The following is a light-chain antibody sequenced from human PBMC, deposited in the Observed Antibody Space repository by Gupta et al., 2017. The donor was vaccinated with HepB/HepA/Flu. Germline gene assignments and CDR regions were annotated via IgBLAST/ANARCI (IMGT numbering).Light chain of an antibody. CDR3: QTYDSSLSGHV. CDR2: RNS. CDR1: KPNIGAGYI. J-gene: IGLJ1*01. V-gene: IGLV1-40*01. Sequence: QSVLTHPPPVSGAQGQRVHISCTGRKPNIGAGYIVPWYQHLPGTAPKLLIFRNSNRPSGVPDRFSGSKSGTSASLAISGLQAEDEADYYCQTYDSSLSGHVFGTGTKVTVL.